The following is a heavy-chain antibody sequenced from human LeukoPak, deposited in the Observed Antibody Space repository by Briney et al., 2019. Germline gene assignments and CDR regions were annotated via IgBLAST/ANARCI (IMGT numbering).Heavy chain of an antibody. V-gene: IGHV3-23*01. CDR1: GFTFSSYG. CDR2: ISGSGGST. D-gene: IGHD6-13*01. CDR3: AKESRAASGYFDY. Sequence: GGTLRLSCAASGFTFSSYGMSWVRQAPGKGLEWVSAISGSGGSTYYADSVKGRFTISRDNSKNTLYLQMNSLRAEDTAVYYCAKESRAASGYFDYWGQGTLVTVSS. J-gene: IGHJ4*02.